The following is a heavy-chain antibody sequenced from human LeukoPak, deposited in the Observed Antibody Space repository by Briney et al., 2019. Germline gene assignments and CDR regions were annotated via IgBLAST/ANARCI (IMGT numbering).Heavy chain of an antibody. CDR2: INPNSGGT. CDR3: ARTMVRGVWNDAFDI. D-gene: IGHD3-10*01. V-gene: IGHV1-2*02. CDR1: GYTFTGYY. J-gene: IGHJ3*02. Sequence: ASVKVSCKASGYTFTGYYMHWVRQAPGQGLEWMGWINPNSGGTNYAQKLQGRVTMTTDTSTSTAYMELRSLRSDDTAVYYCARTMVRGVWNDAFDIWGQGTMVTVSS.